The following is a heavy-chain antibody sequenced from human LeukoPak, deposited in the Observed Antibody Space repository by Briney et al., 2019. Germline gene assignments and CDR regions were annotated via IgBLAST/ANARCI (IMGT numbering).Heavy chain of an antibody. J-gene: IGHJ4*02. CDR2: IRSKTNSYAT. CDR3: TRLHLG. V-gene: IGHV3-73*01. Sequence: PGGSLKLSCAASRFTLRGSVMYWVRQASGKGLEWVGHIRSKTNSYATIYAASVKGRFTISRDDSKNTAYLQMNSLKTEDTAVYYCTRLHLGWGQRTLVTVSS. CDR1: RFTLRGSV. D-gene: IGHD1-26*01.